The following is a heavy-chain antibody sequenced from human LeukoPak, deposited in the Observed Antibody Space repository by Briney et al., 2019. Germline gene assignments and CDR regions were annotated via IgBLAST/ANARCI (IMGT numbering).Heavy chain of an antibody. J-gene: IGHJ6*03. CDR1: EFTFSSFW. V-gene: IGHV3-7*01. CDR3: AREPRNYAWYYYMDV. CDR2: IKQDGTEK. Sequence: GGSLRLSCVVSEFTFSSFWMSWVRQAPGKGLEWVANIKQDGTEKYYVDSVKGRFTVSRDNAKNSLYLQMNSLRAEDTAVYYCAREPRNYAWYYYMDVWGKGTTVTVSS. D-gene: IGHD4-11*01.